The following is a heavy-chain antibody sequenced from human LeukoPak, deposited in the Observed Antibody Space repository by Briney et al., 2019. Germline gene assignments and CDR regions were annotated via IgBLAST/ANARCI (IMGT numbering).Heavy chain of an antibody. CDR2: ISYDGSNK. V-gene: IGHV3-30*18. D-gene: IGHD2-8*01. J-gene: IGHJ4*02. CDR1: GFTFSSYG. CDR3: PKLIS. Sequence: GGSLRLSCAASGFTFSSYGMHWVRQAPGKGLEWVSVISYDGSNKYYADSVKGRFTISRDNSKNALYLQMNSLRAEDTAVYYCPKLISWGKGTLVTVS.